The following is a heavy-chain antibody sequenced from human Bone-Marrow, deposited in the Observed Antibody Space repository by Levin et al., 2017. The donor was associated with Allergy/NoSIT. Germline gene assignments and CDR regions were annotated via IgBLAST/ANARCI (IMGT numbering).Heavy chain of an antibody. V-gene: IGHV4-30-4*01. CDR2: IYYSRST. J-gene: IGHJ4*02. CDR3: ARSGAWAEMTGYYFDS. D-gene: IGHD3-9*01. Sequence: SQTLSLTCSVSGGSINSGDHFWSWVRQPPGKGLEWIGYIYYSRSTSYSPSLKSRLTISVDTSKNQFSLKLNSVTAADTAVYFCARSGAWAEMTGYYFDSWGQGTLVTVSS. CDR1: GGSINSGDHF.